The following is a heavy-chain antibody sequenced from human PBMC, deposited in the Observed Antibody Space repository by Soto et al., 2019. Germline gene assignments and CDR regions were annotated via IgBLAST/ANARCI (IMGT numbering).Heavy chain of an antibody. CDR3: ASGANGMDV. CDR1: GYSFTSYW. CDR2: IDPSDSYT. Sequence: LKISCKGSGYSFTSYWISWVRQMPGKGLEWMGRIDPSDSYTNYSPSFQGHVTISADKSISTAYLQWSSLKASDTAMYYCASGANGMDVWGQATTVTVSS. J-gene: IGHJ6*02. V-gene: IGHV5-10-1*01. D-gene: IGHD3-16*01.